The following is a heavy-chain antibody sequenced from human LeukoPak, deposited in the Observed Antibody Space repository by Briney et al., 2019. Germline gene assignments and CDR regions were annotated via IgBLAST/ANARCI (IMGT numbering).Heavy chain of an antibody. V-gene: IGHV3-23*01. CDR3: ARDALKSSSFYYYYYGMDV. CDR1: GFTFSSYV. Sequence: PGGSLRLSCAASGFTFSSYVISWVRQAPGKGLEWVSGISGSGGSTYYADSVKGRFTISRDNSKNTLYLQMNSLRAEDTAVYYCARDALKSSSFYYYYYGMDVWGQGTTVTVSS. CDR2: ISGSGGST. D-gene: IGHD6-6*01. J-gene: IGHJ6*02.